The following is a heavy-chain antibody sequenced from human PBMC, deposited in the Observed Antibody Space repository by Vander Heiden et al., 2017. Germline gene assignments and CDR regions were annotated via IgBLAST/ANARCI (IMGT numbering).Heavy chain of an antibody. CDR2: INHSGST. J-gene: IGHJ4*02. CDR3: ARGWYCTNGVCYFDY. Sequence: QVQLQQWGAGLLKPSETLSLTCAVSGGSFSGYYWSWIRQPPGKGLEWIGEINHSGSTNYNPSLKSRVTISVDTSKNQFSLKLSSVTAADTAVYYCARGWYCTNGVCYFDYWGQGTLVTVSS. V-gene: IGHV4-34*01. CDR1: GGSFSGYY. D-gene: IGHD2-8*01.